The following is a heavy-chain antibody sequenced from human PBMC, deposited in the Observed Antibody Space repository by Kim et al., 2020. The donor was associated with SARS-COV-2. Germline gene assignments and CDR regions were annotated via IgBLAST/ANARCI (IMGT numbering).Heavy chain of an antibody. J-gene: IGHJ6*02. CDR1: GGSISSSSYY. D-gene: IGHD3-16*01. Sequence: SETLSLTCTVSGGSISSSSYYWGWIRQPPGKGLEWIGSIYYSGSTYYNPSLKSRVTISVDTSKNQFSLKLSSVTAADTAVYYCARQGGGGYYYYGMDVWGQGTTVTVSS. V-gene: IGHV4-39*01. CDR2: IYYSGST. CDR3: ARQGGGGYYYYGMDV.